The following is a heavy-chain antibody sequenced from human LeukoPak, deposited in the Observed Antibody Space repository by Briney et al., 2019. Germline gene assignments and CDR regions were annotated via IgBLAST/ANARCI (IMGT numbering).Heavy chain of an antibody. CDR3: ARGHTAVTRHFDF. J-gene: IGHJ4*02. V-gene: IGHV3-21*01. CDR1: GFTFSSYG. CDR2: ISSGSSAI. D-gene: IGHD4-17*01. Sequence: GGSLRLSCAASGFTFSSYGMTWVRQAPGKGLEWVSIISSGSSAIFSADALKGRFTISRDDAKNLLYLDMNSLRAEDTAVYYCARGHTAVTRHFDFWGQGTLVTVSS.